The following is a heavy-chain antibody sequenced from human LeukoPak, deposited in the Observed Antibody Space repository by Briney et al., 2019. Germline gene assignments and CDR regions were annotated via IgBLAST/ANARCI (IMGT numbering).Heavy chain of an antibody. V-gene: IGHV4-30-4*07. CDR1: RGSITSGGSS. Sequence: SETLSLTCAVSRGSITSGGSSWSWIRQPPGKGLEWIGYIYYNGSTYYNPSLKSRVIVSLDTSKNHVSLKLSSVTAADTAVYYCARSRTPDGSAAFDYWGQGTLVTVSS. J-gene: IGHJ4*02. D-gene: IGHD3-10*01. CDR2: IYYNGST. CDR3: ARSRTPDGSAAFDY.